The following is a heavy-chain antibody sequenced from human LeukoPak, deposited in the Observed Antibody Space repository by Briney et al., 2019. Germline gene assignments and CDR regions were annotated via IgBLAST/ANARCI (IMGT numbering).Heavy chain of an antibody. CDR1: GYTFTGYY. D-gene: IGHD1-14*01. V-gene: IGHV1-2*02. CDR2: INPKTGGT. Sequence: ASVKVSCKASGYTFTGYYMHWVRQAPGQGPEWMGWINPKTGGTSYAQKFQGRVTMTGDTSISTVNMELSRLTSDDTAVYYCARATAENDHWGQGTLVTVSS. CDR3: ARATAENDH. J-gene: IGHJ4*02.